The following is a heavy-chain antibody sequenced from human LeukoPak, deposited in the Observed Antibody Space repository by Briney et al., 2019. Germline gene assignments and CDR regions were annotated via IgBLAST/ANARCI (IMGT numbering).Heavy chain of an antibody. CDR3: ARGCIVVVPAAVNRAHNWFDP. V-gene: IGHV1-46*01. CDR2: INPSGGST. CDR1: GYTFISYY. D-gene: IGHD2-2*01. Sequence: GASVKVSCKASGYTFISYYMHWVRQAPGQGLEWMGIINPSGGSTSYAQKFQGRVTMTRDTSTSTVYMELSSLRSEDTAVYYCARGCIVVVPAAVNRAHNWFDPWGQGTLVTVSS. J-gene: IGHJ5*02.